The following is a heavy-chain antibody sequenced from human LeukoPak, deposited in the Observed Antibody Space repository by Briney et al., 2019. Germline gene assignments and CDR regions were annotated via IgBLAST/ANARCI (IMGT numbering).Heavy chain of an antibody. CDR1: RFTFSSYS. D-gene: IGHD6-19*01. J-gene: IGHJ4*02. V-gene: IGHV3-21*04. Sequence: PGGSLRLSCAASRFTFSSYSMNWVRQAPGKGLEWVSSISSSGSYIYYADSVKGRFTISRDNAKNSLYLQMNSLRAEDTAVYYCARGVDDIAVAGHFDYWGQGTLVTVSS. CDR2: ISSSGSYI. CDR3: ARGVDDIAVAGHFDY.